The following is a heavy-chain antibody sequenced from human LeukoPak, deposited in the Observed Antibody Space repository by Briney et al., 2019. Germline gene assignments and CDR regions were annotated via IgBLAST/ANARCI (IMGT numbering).Heavy chain of an antibody. J-gene: IGHJ3*02. Sequence: PSETLSLTCTVSGGSISSYYWSWIRQPPAQGLEWIGYSSYTGSTNYKPSLKLRVTISVYTSKNQFSLKLSSVTAADTAVYYCARNHNSRVRSDAFDIWGQGTMVTVSS. CDR3: ARNHNSRVRSDAFDI. CDR2: SSYTGST. CDR1: GGSISSYY. V-gene: IGHV4-59*01. D-gene: IGHD4-23*01.